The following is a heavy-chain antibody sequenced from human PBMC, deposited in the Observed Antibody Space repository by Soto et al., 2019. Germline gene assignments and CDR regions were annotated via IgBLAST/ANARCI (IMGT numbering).Heavy chain of an antibody. Sequence: QVQLVESGGGVVQPGRSLRLSCAASGFTFSSYGMHWVRQAPGKGLEWVAVISYDGSNKYYADSVKGRFTISRDNSKNTLYLQMNSLRAEDTAVYYCAKSRGGYSYYFDYWGQGTLVTVSS. V-gene: IGHV3-30*18. CDR2: ISYDGSNK. CDR3: AKSRGGYSYYFDY. J-gene: IGHJ4*02. D-gene: IGHD3-22*01. CDR1: GFTFSSYG.